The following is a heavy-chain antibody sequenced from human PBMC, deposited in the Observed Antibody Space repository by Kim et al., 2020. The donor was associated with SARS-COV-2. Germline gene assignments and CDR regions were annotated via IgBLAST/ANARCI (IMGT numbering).Heavy chain of an antibody. CDR1: GFTFSSYS. CDR2: ISSSSSYI. CDR3: ARNPLYYYDSSGYIDY. Sequence: GGSLRLSCAASGFTFSSYSMNWVRQAPGKGLEWVSSISSSSSYIYYADSVKGRFTISRDNAKNSLYLQMNSLRAEDTAVYYCARNPLYYYDSSGYIDYWGQGTLVTAAS. D-gene: IGHD3-22*01. V-gene: IGHV3-21*01. J-gene: IGHJ4*02.